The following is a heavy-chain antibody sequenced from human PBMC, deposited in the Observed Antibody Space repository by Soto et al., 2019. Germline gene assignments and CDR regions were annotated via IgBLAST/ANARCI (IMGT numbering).Heavy chain of an antibody. J-gene: IGHJ4*02. CDR2: IGVGGGDR. CDR1: GFTFSSYA. Sequence: VQLLESGGGLVQPGGSLRLSCAASGFTFSSYAMSWVRQAPGKGLEWVSIIGVGGGDRYYPESVKGRFTISRDNSGDTLYLEMNSLRDEDTAVYYCARFRFGELVWGQGTLVTVSS. CDR3: ARFRFGELV. V-gene: IGHV3-23*01. D-gene: IGHD3-10*01.